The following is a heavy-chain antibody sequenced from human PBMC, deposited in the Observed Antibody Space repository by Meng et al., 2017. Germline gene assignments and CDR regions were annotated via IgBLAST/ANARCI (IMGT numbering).Heavy chain of an antibody. CDR2: INWNGGST. CDR3: ARDLSWRLRLGELSLSWFDC. CDR1: GFTFDDYG. J-gene: IGHJ4*02. Sequence: GESLKISCAASGFTFDDYGMSWVRQAPGKGLEWVSGINWNGGSTGYADSVKGRFTISRDNAKNSLYLQMNSLRAEDTALYYCARDLSWRLRLGELSLSWFDCWGQGTLVTVSS. D-gene: IGHD3-16*02. V-gene: IGHV3-20*04.